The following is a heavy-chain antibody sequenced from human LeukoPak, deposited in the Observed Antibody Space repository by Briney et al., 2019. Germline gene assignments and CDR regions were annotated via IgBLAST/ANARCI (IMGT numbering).Heavy chain of an antibody. V-gene: IGHV4-59*01. Sequence: SETLSLTCTVSGGSITTDHWNWIRQPPGKGLEWIGCIYYSGRTYYNPSLESRVTISVDISKSQFFLRLTSVTAADTALYYCARKNDFEIWGQGTLVTVSS. J-gene: IGHJ3*02. CDR1: GGSITTDH. CDR2: IYYSGRT. D-gene: IGHD2/OR15-2a*01. CDR3: ARKNDFEI.